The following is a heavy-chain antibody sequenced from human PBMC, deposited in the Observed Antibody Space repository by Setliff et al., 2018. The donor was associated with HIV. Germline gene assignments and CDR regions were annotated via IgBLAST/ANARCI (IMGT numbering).Heavy chain of an antibody. CDR3: ARDEQWLVRVGAFDI. V-gene: IGHV1-2*02. J-gene: IGHJ3*02. CDR2: INPNNGGT. CDR1: GYTFTSYY. D-gene: IGHD6-19*01. Sequence: ASVKVSCKASGYTFTSYYMHWVRQAPGQGLEWMGWINPNNGGTNYAQKFQGRVTMTTDTSTSTGYMELRSLRSDDTAVYYCARDEQWLVRVGAFDIWGQGTMVTVSS.